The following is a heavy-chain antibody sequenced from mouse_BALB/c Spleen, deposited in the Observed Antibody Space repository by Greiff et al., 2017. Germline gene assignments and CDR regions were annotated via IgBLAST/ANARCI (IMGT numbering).Heavy chain of an antibody. CDR1: GYTFTSYW. CDR3: ARSVYYGYDAMDY. Sequence: LVESGAELARPGASVKLSCKASGYTFTSYWMQWVKQRPGQGLEWIGAIYPGDGDTRYTQKFKGKATLTADKSSSTAYMQLSSLASEDSAVYYCARSVYYGYDAMDYWGQGTSVTVSS. V-gene: IGHV1-87*01. J-gene: IGHJ4*01. CDR2: IYPGDGDT. D-gene: IGHD1-2*01.